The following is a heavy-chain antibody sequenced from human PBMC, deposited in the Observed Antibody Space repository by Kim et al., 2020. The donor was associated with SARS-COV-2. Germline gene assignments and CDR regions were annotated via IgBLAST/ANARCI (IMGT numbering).Heavy chain of an antibody. V-gene: IGHV3-23*01. Sequence: SWRGRFTISRDNSTSTLYLRMNSLRTDDTAVYYCAKRAQDNWNALGLIEYWGQGTVVTVSS. D-gene: IGHD1-1*01. J-gene: IGHJ4*02. CDR3: AKRAQDNWNALGLIEY.